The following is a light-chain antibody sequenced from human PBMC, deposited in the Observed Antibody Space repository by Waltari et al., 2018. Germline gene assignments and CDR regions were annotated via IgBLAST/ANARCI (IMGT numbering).Light chain of an antibody. CDR3: QQRPNWR. CDR2: GAS. CDR1: ESVSTD. V-gene: IGKV3-11*01. Sequence: SVLTQSPGTLSVSPGERATLACRASESVSTDLAWYQQKLGQAPRLLIYGASKRAIGIPARFSGSGSGTDFTLTISSLEPEDFAVYYCQQRPNWRFGRGTKVEMK. J-gene: IGKJ1*01.